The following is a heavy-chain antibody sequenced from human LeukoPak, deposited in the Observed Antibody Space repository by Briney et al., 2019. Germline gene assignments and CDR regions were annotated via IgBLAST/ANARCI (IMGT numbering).Heavy chain of an antibody. Sequence: SETLSLTCIVSGGFISNSIYYWAWIRQPPGEGLEWIGSIHYSGKTYYYPSLKSRCTMSVDTSKNQFSLKLSSVTAADTAVYYCARRCGGDCYSKMGLDLWGQGTAVTVSS. CDR2: IHYSGKT. CDR3: ARRCGGDCYSKMGLDL. J-gene: IGHJ5*02. V-gene: IGHV4-39*01. CDR1: GGFISNSIYY. D-gene: IGHD2-21*02.